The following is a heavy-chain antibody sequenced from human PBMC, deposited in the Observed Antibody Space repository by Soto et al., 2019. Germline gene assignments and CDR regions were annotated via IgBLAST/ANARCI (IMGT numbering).Heavy chain of an antibody. D-gene: IGHD3-22*01. J-gene: IGHJ4*02. Sequence: GASLKISCKGSGYSFAGYWITWVRQKPGKGLEWMGRIDPSDSQTYYSPSFRGHVTISATKSITTVFLQWSSLRASDTAMYYCARQIYDSDTGPNFQYYFDPGAREPRSPSPQ. V-gene: IGHV5-10-1*01. CDR3: ARQIYDSDTGPNFQYYFDP. CDR2: IDPSDSQT. CDR1: GYSFAGYW.